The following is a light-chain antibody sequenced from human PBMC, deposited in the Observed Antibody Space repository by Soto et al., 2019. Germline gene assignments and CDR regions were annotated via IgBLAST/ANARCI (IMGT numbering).Light chain of an antibody. J-gene: IGLJ1*01. V-gene: IGLV2-14*01. Sequence: QSALIQPASVSGSPGQSITISCTGTSSDVGGSNYISWYQHHPHRAPKLLIYEVSYRPSGVSNRFSDSKSDNTASLTISGLQAEDEADYYCSSYTSSNTLEVFGIGTKVTVL. CDR3: SSYTSSNTLEV. CDR2: EVS. CDR1: SSDVGGSNY.